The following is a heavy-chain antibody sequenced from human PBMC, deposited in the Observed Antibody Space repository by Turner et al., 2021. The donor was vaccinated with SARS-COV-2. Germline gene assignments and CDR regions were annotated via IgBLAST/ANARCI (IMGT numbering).Heavy chain of an antibody. Sequence: QVQLVESGGGVVQPGRSQRLSCATSGFSFSNYAMHWVRQAPGKGVELVAVISYDGRQKYYADSVKGRFTISRDDSKNTVFLQMNSLRPEDTAVYYCAKEEFGYDYWGQGTLVTVSS. CDR3: AKEEFGYDY. V-gene: IGHV3-30*18. J-gene: IGHJ4*02. CDR1: GFSFSNYA. D-gene: IGHD3-10*01. CDR2: ISYDGRQK.